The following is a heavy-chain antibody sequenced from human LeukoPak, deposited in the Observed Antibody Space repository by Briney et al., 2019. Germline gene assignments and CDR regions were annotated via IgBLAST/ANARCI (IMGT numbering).Heavy chain of an antibody. CDR2: IGGSGGST. CDR1: GFTFSSYA. Sequence: GGSLRLSCAASGFTFSSYAMSWVRQAPGKGLEWVSAIGGSGGSTYYADSVKGRFTISRDNSKNTLYLQMNSLRAEDTAVYYCVKDGGGNTDAFDIWGQGTMVTVSS. D-gene: IGHD2-15*01. V-gene: IGHV3-23*01. J-gene: IGHJ3*02. CDR3: VKDGGGNTDAFDI.